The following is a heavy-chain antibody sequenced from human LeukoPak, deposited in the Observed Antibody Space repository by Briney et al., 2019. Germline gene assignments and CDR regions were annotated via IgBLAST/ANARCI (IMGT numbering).Heavy chain of an antibody. CDR1: GYTFTGYY. CDR2: INPNSGGT. V-gene: IGHV1-2*02. CDR3: ARAAYYYGSGSYYHFDY. Sequence: GASVKVSCKASGYTFTGYYMHWVRQAPGQGLEWMGWINPNSGGTNYAQKFQGRVTMTRDTSISTAYMELSRLRSDDTAVYYCARAAYYYGSGSYYHFDYWGQGTLVTVSS. D-gene: IGHD3-10*01. J-gene: IGHJ4*02.